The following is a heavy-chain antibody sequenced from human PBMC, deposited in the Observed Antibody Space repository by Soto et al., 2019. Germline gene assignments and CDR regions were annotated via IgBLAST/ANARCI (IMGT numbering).Heavy chain of an antibody. CDR1: GFTFSSYS. V-gene: IGHV3-21*01. D-gene: IGHD3-22*01. Sequence: GGSMRLSCAASGFTFSSYSMNWVRQAPGKGLEWVSSISSSSSYIYYADSVKGRFTISRDNAKNSLYLQMNSLRAEDTAVYYCARDYGPYYYDSSGYYYIWGQGTLVTVSS. CDR3: ARDYGPYYYDSSGYYYI. CDR2: ISSSSSYI. J-gene: IGHJ4*02.